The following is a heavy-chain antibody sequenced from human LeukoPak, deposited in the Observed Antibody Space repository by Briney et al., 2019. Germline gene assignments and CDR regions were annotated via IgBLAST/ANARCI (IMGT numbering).Heavy chain of an antibody. J-gene: IGHJ4*02. CDR2: IYWDDDR. CDR1: GFSLNTRGVG. CDR3: AHRKNYYDSSVFDN. Sequence: SGPKVTNPTQTLTLTCTFSGFSLNTRGVGVGWIRQPPGRALEWLALIYWDDDRRYSPSLKSRFTITKDTSKNQVVLTMTNMDPVDTATYFCAHRKNYYDSSVFDNWGQGNLVTVSS. D-gene: IGHD3-22*01. V-gene: IGHV2-5*02.